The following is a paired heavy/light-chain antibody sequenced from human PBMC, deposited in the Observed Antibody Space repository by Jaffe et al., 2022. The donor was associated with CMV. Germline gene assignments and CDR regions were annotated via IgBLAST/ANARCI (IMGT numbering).Light chain of an antibody. Sequence: DIVMTQSPDSLAVSLGERATINCKSSQSVLYSSNNKNYLAWYQQKPGQPPKLLIYWASTRESGVPDRFSGSGSGTDFTLTISSLQAEDVAVYYCQQYYSTPGYTFGQGTKLEIK. CDR1: QSVLYSSNNKNY. J-gene: IGKJ2*01. CDR3: QQYYSTPGYT. CDR2: WAS. V-gene: IGKV4-1*01.
Heavy chain of an antibody. V-gene: IGHV5-51*01. J-gene: IGHJ4*02. CDR3: ARLAYCGGDCWGATYYFDY. CDR2: IYPGDSDT. Sequence: EVQLVQSGAEVKKPGESLKISCKGSGYSFTSYWIGWVRQMPGKGLEWMGIIYPGDSDTRYSPSFQGQVTISADKSISTAYLQWSSLKASDTAMYYCARLAYCGGDCWGATYYFDYWGQGTLVTVSS. CDR1: GYSFTSYW. D-gene: IGHD2-21*02.